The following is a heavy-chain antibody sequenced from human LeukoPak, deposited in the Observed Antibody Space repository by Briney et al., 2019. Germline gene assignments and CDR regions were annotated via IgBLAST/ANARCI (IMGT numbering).Heavy chain of an antibody. Sequence: PGRSLRLSCTASGFTFGEYAMSWVRQAPGKGLEWVGFTRSKAYGGTTEYAASVKGRFTISRDDSKSIAYLQMNSLKTEDTAVYYCTRLYCSGGSCYFDELPADYWGQGTLVTVSS. V-gene: IGHV3-49*04. CDR2: TRSKAYGGTT. D-gene: IGHD2-15*01. J-gene: IGHJ4*02. CDR1: GFTFGEYA. CDR3: TRLYCSGGSCYFDELPADY.